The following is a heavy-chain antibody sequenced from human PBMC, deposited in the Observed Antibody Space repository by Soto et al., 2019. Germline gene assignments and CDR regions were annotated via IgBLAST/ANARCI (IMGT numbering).Heavy chain of an antibody. J-gene: IGHJ3*01. CDR3: ARDLADVHLWDAFDV. CDR2: IVPMFGTT. D-gene: IGHD6-13*01. CDR1: GDTFNSFG. Sequence: QVQLVQSGPELKKPGSSVKVSCKAPGDTFNSFGISWVRQAPGQGLEWMGGIVPMFGTTNLALKFEDRVTITADELTTTVYMEIRGLTSEDTAVYYCARDLADVHLWDAFDVWGHGTRVTVSS. V-gene: IGHV1-69*01.